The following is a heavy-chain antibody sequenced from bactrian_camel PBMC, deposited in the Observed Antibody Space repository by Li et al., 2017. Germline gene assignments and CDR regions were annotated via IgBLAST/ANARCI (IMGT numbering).Heavy chain of an antibody. D-gene: IGHD4*01. J-gene: IGHJ4*01. CDR3: VPCHYSWSAFPF. Sequence: HVQLVESGGGSVQAGGSVRLSCKPSGSSANTACMGWFRQTAGKEREGVATLYTGGNSVSYADSVKGRFTISRDNAKNTLYLELNSLKTEDTAMYYCVPCHYSWSAFPFWGQGTQVTVS. V-gene: IGHV3S1*01. CDR1: GSSANTAC. CDR2: LYTGGNSV.